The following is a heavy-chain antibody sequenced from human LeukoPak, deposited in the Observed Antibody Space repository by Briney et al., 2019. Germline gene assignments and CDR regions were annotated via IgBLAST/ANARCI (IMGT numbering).Heavy chain of an antibody. CDR3: AKAISYISNYFDY. D-gene: IGHD2-21*01. V-gene: IGHV3-23*01. CDR1: GFTFSSYG. Sequence: PGGSLRLSCAASGFTFSSYGMSWVRQAPGKGLEWVSAISGSGGSTYYADSVKGRFTISGDNSKNTLYLQMNSLRAEDTAVYYCAKAISYISNYFDYWGQGTLVTVSS. J-gene: IGHJ4*02. CDR2: ISGSGGST.